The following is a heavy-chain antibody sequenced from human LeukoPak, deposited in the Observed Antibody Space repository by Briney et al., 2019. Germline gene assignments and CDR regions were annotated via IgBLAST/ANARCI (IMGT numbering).Heavy chain of an antibody. CDR2: LHHSGST. Sequence: PSETLSLTCTVYGDSIISYYWSWIRQPPGKGLEWIGYLHHSGSTNYNPSLKSRVTMSIDTSTNQCSLKVSSVSAADTAVYYCARRDGPFDFWGQGTLVTVSS. V-gene: IGHV4-59*01. CDR1: GDSIISYY. CDR3: ARRDGPFDF. J-gene: IGHJ4*02. D-gene: IGHD5-24*01.